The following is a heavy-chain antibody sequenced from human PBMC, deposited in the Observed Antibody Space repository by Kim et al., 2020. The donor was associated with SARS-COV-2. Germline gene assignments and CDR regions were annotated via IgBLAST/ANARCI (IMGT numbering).Heavy chain of an antibody. J-gene: IGHJ4*02. CDR3: ARAGKGYDSRVGFDY. V-gene: IGHV1-46*01. Sequence: QKFQGRVTMTRDTSTSTVYMELSSLRSEDTAVYYCARAGKGYDSRVGFDYWGQGTLVTVSS. D-gene: IGHD3-22*01.